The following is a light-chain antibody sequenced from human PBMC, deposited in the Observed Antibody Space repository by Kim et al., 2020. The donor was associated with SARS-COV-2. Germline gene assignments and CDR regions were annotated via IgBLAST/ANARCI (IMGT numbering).Light chain of an antibody. J-gene: IGLJ2*01. CDR3: QAWDSSTVI. CDR1: KLEDKN. CDR2: QNT. Sequence: SVSPGQTVSSSCSGDKLEDKNTCWYQQKPGRSPVMVIYQNTKRAPGIPERFSGSNSGNTATLTISGAQAIDEADYYCQAWDSSTVIFGGGTQLTVL. V-gene: IGLV3-1*01.